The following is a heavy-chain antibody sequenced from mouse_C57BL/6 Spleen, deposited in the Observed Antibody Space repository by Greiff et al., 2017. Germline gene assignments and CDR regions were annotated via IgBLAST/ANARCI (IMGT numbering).Heavy chain of an antibody. CDR1: GYTFTDYY. D-gene: IGHD2-1*01. CDR3: ASYGNTRYFDV. CDR2: INPNNGGT. V-gene: IGHV1-26*01. J-gene: IGHJ1*03. Sequence: EVQLQQSGPELVKPGASVKISCKASGYTFTDYYMNWVKQSHGKSLEWIGDINPNNGGTSYNQKFKGKATLTVDKSSSTAYMELRSLTSEDSAVYYCASYGNTRYFDVWGTGTTVTVS.